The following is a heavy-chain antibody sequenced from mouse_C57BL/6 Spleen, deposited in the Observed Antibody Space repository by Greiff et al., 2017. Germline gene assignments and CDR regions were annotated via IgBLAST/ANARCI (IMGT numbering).Heavy chain of an antibody. CDR3: EGRKGCDVPHCC. CDR1: GYAFSSSW. D-gene: IGHD3-3*01. V-gene: IGHV1-82*01. Sequence: QVQLQQSGPELVKPGASVKISCKASGYAFSSSWMNWVKQRPGKGLEWIGRIYPGDGDTNYNGKFKGKATLTADKSSSTPYMQLSSLTSEDSAVYFCEGRKGCDVPHCCWGQGTTLTVS. CDR2: IYPGDGDT. J-gene: IGHJ2*01.